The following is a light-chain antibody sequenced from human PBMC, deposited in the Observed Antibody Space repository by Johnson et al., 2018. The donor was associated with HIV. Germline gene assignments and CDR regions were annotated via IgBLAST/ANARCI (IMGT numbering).Light chain of an antibody. V-gene: IGLV1-51*01. J-gene: IGLJ1*01. CDR1: SCDIVNNY. CDR2: DNN. CDR3: GTWDTRLSAGHV. Sequence: QSVLTQPPSMSAAPGQKVTISCSGSSCDIVNNYVCSHQQLPGTAPKLLIYDNNKRPSGIPDRISGSKSGTSATLGITGLQTGDEADYYCGTWDTRLSAGHVFGTGTKVTVL.